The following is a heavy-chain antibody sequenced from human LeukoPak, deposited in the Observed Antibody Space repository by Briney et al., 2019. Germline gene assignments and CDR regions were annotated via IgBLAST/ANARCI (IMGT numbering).Heavy chain of an antibody. Sequence: ASVKVSCEASGYTFTSYAMHWVSQAPGQRLEWMGCINAGNGNTKYSQKFQGRVTITRDTSASTAYMELSSLRSEDTAVYYCARARTTVTTGQTTCGYWGQGTLVTVSS. J-gene: IGHJ4*02. CDR1: GYTFTSYA. V-gene: IGHV1-3*01. D-gene: IGHD4-17*01. CDR3: ARARTTVTTGQTTCGY. CDR2: INAGNGNT.